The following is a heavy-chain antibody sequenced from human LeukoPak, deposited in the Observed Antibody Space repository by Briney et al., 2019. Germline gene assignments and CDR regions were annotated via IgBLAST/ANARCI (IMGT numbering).Heavy chain of an antibody. J-gene: IGHJ3*02. CDR2: IIHSDST. Sequence: SEALSLTCAVYGGSFSGYYWSWIRQPPGKGLEWIGDIIHSDSTNYNPALKSRVTISVDTSKNQFSLKLSSVTAADTAVYYCATHDDYGDDPQELDAFDIWGQGTMVTVSS. V-gene: IGHV4-34*12. CDR3: ATHDDYGDDPQELDAFDI. CDR1: GGSFSGYY. D-gene: IGHD4-17*01.